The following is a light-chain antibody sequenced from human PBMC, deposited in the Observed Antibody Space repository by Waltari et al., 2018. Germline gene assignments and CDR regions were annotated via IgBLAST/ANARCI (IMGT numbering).Light chain of an antibody. CDR1: SRDVAAFNP. J-gene: IGLJ2*01. CDR2: DVS. V-gene: IGLV2-14*03. Sequence: QSALTQPASVSASHGESITISCTAPSRDVAAFNPVSWYQQHPGKAPKLMIYDVSNRPSGVSHRFSGSKSGNTASLTISGLQAEDEAVYYCSSFTTSSTLLFGGGTKLTVL. CDR3: SSFTTSSTLL.